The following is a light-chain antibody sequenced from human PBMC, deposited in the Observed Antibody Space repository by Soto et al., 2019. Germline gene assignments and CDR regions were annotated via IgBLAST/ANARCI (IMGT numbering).Light chain of an antibody. J-gene: IGKJ2*01. CDR1: QSVLYSSNNKNY. CDR2: WAS. CDR3: QQYYGTLYT. V-gene: IGKV4-1*01. Sequence: DIVMTQSPDSLAVSLGERATINCKSSQSVLYSSNNKNYLAWYQQKPGQPPKLLIYWASTRESGVPDRFSGSGSGTDFTLTISSLPAEDVAVYYCQQYYGTLYTFGQGTKLEIK.